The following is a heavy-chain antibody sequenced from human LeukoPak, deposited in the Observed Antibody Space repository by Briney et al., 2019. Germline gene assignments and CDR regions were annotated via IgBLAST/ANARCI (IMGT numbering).Heavy chain of an antibody. CDR1: GFTFSRFG. CDR2: VNKDGSEK. J-gene: IGHJ6*02. CDR3: ARNNDMDV. V-gene: IGHV3-7*03. D-gene: IGHD1/OR15-1a*01. Sequence: PGRSLRLSCEVSGFTFSRFGFHWVRQAPGKGLEWVANVNKDGSEKYYVDSVKGRFTISRDTAKNSLYLQMNNLRAEDTALYYCARNNDMDVWGQGTTVIVSS.